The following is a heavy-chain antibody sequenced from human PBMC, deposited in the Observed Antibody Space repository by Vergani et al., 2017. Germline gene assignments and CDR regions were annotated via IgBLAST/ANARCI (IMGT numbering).Heavy chain of an antibody. V-gene: IGHV3-11*01. D-gene: IGHD3-22*01. CDR3: GIRGIVASRVVDV. J-gene: IGHJ6*04. Sequence: QVQLVESGGGLVKPGGSLRLSCAASGFTFSDYYMSWIRRAPGKGLEWVSYISSSGSTIYYSDSVKGRFTISRDNAKNSLYLQMNSRRAEDTAVYYCGIRGIVASRVVDVWGKGTTVTVSS. CDR1: GFTFSDYY. CDR2: ISSSGSTI.